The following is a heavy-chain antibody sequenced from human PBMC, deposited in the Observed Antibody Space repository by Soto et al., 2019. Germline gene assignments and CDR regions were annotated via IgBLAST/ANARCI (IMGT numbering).Heavy chain of an antibody. J-gene: IGHJ4*02. CDR2: ISYSGRST. CDR3: AKERSIYYDSSGYHFDY. Sequence: EVQLLESGGGLVQPGGSLRLSCAASGFTFSSYAMNWVRQAPGKGLEWVSAISYSGRSTYYADSVKGGFTISRDNSKNTLYLQMNSLRAEDTALYYCAKERSIYYDSSGYHFDYWGQGTLVTVSS. V-gene: IGHV3-23*01. CDR1: GFTFSSYA. D-gene: IGHD3-22*01.